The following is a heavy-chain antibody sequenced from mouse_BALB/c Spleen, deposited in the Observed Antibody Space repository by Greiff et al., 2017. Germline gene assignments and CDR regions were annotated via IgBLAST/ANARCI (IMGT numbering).Heavy chain of an antibody. CDR3: ARSGSSYVDAMDY. V-gene: IGHV5-4*02. CDR1: GFTFSDYY. J-gene: IGHJ4*01. Sequence: DVMLVESGGGLVKPGGSLKLSCTASGFTFSDYYMYWVRQTPEKRLEWVATISDGGSYTYYPDSVKGRFTISRDNAKNNLYLQMSSLKSEDTAMYYCARSGSSYVDAMDYWGQGTSVTVSS. CDR2: ISDGGSYT. D-gene: IGHD1-1*01.